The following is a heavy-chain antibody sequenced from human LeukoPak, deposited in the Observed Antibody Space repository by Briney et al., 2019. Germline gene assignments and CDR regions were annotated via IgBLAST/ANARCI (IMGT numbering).Heavy chain of an antibody. Sequence: ASVKVSCKASGYTFTSYGINWVRQAPGQGLEWMGWISAYNGDTNYAQKLQGRVTMTTDTSTSTAYMELRSLRSDDTAVYYCARAGDLRYHRVVVYYYYYMGVWGKGTTVTISS. J-gene: IGHJ6*03. CDR2: ISAYNGDT. D-gene: IGHD2-15*01. V-gene: IGHV1-18*01. CDR1: GYTFTSYG. CDR3: ARAGDLRYHRVVVYYYYYMGV.